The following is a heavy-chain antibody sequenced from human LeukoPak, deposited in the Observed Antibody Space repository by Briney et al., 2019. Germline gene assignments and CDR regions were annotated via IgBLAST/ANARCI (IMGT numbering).Heavy chain of an antibody. J-gene: IGHJ4*02. Sequence: SETLSLTCTISGGSISSYYWSWIRQPPGKGLEWIGYIYYSGSTSYNPSLKSRVTISVDTSKKQFSLKLSSVTAADTAVYYCAGEGDYFDYWGQGTLVTVSS. CDR1: GGSISSYY. V-gene: IGHV4-59*08. CDR3: AGEGDYFDY. D-gene: IGHD3-10*01. CDR2: IYYSGST.